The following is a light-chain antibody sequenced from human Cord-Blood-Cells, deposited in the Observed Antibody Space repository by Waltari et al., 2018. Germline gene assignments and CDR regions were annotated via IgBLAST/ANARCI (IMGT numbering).Light chain of an antibody. V-gene: IGKV3-11*01. CDR1: QSVSSY. J-gene: IGKJ1*01. Sequence: EIVLTQSPATLSLSPGERATLSCRASQSVSSYLAWYQQKPGQAPRLLIYDASNSATGIPGRFSGSGSGTDFTLTISSLEPEDFAVYYCQQRSNWQTFGQGTKVEIK. CDR2: DAS. CDR3: QQRSNWQT.